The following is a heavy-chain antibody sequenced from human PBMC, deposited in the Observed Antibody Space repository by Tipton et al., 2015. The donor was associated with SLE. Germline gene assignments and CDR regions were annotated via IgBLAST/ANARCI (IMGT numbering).Heavy chain of an antibody. J-gene: IGHJ6*02. Sequence: TLSLTCTVSGASIKSGSYFWTWIRQPAGKGLEWIGRMFSSGDTNYNPSLKSRLTMPVDTSKNQLSLKLNAVTAADTAVYYCARTAVLAAIMMDVWGQGTTVTVSS. CDR3: ARTAVLAAIMMDV. CDR2: MFSSGDT. D-gene: IGHD3-3*02. V-gene: IGHV4-61*02. CDR1: GASIKSGSYF.